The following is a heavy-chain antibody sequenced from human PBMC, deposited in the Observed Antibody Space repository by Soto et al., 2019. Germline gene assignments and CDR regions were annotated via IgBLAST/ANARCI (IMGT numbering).Heavy chain of an antibody. CDR2: ISGSGGST. Sequence: EVQLLESGGGLVQPGGSLRLSCSASGFTFSSYAMSWVRQAPGKRLEWVSAISGSGGSTYYADSVKGRFTISRDNSKNTLYLQMNSLRAEDTAVYYCAKRRLKGATVSCDYWGQGTLVTVSS. CDR3: AKRRLKGATVSCDY. J-gene: IGHJ4*02. CDR1: GFTFSSYA. V-gene: IGHV3-23*01. D-gene: IGHD4-17*01.